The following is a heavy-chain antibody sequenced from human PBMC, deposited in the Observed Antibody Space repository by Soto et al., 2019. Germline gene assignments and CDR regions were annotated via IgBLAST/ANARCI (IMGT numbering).Heavy chain of an antibody. Sequence: EVQLVESGGGLVEPGGSLRLSCAASGFSFINAWMHWVRQAPGKGLEWVGLVKGKGSGGTSDYAAPVGGRFTISRDDSKNTLYLRMSSLKIEDTARYYCTTAGEGVVAAPYFEYWGQGTLVTVSS. D-gene: IGHD2-15*01. CDR1: GFSFINAW. V-gene: IGHV3-15*01. CDR3: TTAGEGVVAAPYFEY. J-gene: IGHJ4*02. CDR2: VKGKGSGGTS.